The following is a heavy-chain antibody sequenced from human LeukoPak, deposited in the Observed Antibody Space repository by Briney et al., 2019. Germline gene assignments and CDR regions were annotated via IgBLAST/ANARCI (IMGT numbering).Heavy chain of an antibody. Sequence: GGSLRLSCAASGFTFSSYAMSWVRQAPGKGLEWVSAISGSGGSTYYADSVKGRFTISRDNSKNTLYLQMNSPRAEDTAVYYCAKDQGSSGWYRYWGQGTLVTVSS. CDR3: AKDQGSSGWYRY. D-gene: IGHD6-19*01. CDR1: GFTFSSYA. J-gene: IGHJ4*02. V-gene: IGHV3-23*01. CDR2: ISGSGGST.